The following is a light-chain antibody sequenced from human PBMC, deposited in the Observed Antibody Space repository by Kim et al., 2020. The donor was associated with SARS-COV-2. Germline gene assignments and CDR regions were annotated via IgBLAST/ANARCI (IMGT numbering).Light chain of an antibody. CDR1: SGHSSYV. Sequence: QLVLTQSPSASASLGASVKLTCTLSSGHSSYVIAWHQQQPEKGPRYLMKVNRDGSHNRGDGIPDRFSGSSSGAERYLTISSLQSEDEADYYCQTWGTGVVFGGGTQLTVL. J-gene: IGLJ2*01. CDR2: VNRDGSH. CDR3: QTWGTGVV. V-gene: IGLV4-69*01.